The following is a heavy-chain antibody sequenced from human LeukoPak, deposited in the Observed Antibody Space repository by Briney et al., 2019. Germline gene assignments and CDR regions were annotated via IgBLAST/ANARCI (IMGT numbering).Heavy chain of an antibody. CDR1: GGSVSSGDYY. J-gene: IGHJ5*02. V-gene: IGHV4-30-4*01. CDR2: IYYSGST. CDR3: ASGPVHNWFDP. Sequence: SETLSLTCTVSGGSVSSGDYYWSWLRQTPGKGLEWTGYIYYSGSTYYNPSLKSRLTISVDTSKNQFSLKLSSVAAADTAVYFCASGPVHNWFDPWGQGTLVTVSS.